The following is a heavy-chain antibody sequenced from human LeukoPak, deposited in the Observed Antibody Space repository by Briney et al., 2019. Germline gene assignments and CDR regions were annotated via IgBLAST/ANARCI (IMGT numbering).Heavy chain of an antibody. CDR1: GCTFSVRG. J-gene: IGHJ6*02. V-gene: IGHV3-21*01. CDR2: IPRSGKDI. CDR3: ARDGSGWSRDV. Sequence: GGALRLSCAASGCTFSVRGMTGVRQAPGKGREWVATIPRSGKDIYYADSVKGRFTSSRDNAKSSVSLQKTSLPPDDTAVYYCARDGSGWSRDVWGQGTTVTVSS. D-gene: IGHD6-19*01.